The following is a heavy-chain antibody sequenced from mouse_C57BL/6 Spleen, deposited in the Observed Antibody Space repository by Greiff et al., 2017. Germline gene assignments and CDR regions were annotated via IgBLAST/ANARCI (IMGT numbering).Heavy chain of an antibody. D-gene: IGHD4-1*01. Sequence: EVKLMESGGGLVKPGGSLKLSCAASGFTFSSYAMSWVRQTPEKRLEWVATISDGGSYTYYPDNVKGRFTISRDNAKNNLYLQMSHLKSEDTAMYYCARDSWDAYYAMDYWGQGTSVTVSS. J-gene: IGHJ4*01. CDR2: ISDGGSYT. CDR1: GFTFSSYA. V-gene: IGHV5-4*01. CDR3: ARDSWDAYYAMDY.